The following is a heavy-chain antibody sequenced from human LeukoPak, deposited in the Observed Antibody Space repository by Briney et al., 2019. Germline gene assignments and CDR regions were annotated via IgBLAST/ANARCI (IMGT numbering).Heavy chain of an antibody. CDR1: GFSVNSNY. CDR2: IYSGGST. CDR3: ARTPPYDSSGYYSSGYFDH. J-gene: IGHJ4*02. Sequence: GGSLRLSCAASGFSVNSNYVSWVRQAPGKGLEWVSVIYSGGSTYYADSVKGRFTISRDNSKNTLYLQMNSLRAEDTAVYYCARTPPYDSSGYYSSGYFDHWGQGTLVTVSS. D-gene: IGHD3-22*01. V-gene: IGHV3-53*01.